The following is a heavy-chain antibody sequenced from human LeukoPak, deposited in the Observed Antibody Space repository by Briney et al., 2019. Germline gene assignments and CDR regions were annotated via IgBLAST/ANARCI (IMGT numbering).Heavy chain of an antibody. CDR2: INTNTGNP. CDR3: ARVSGYDASTYYYYGMDV. D-gene: IGHD5-12*01. J-gene: IGHJ6*02. V-gene: IGHV7-4-1*02. CDR1: GYTFTSYA. Sequence: GASVKVSCKASGYTFTSYAMNWVRQAPGQGLEWMGWINTNTGNPTYAQGFTGRFVFSLDTSVGTAYLQISSLKAEDTAVYYCARVSGYDASTYYYYGMDVWCQGTTVTVSS.